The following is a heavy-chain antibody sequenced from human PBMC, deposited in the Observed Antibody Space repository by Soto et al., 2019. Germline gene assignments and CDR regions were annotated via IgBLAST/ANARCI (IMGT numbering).Heavy chain of an antibody. V-gene: IGHV1-69*13. D-gene: IGHD3-3*01. CDR2: IIPIFGTA. Sequence: SVKVSCKVSGGTFSSYAISWVRQAPGQGLEWMGGIIPIFGTANYAQTFQGRVTITADESTSTAYMELSSLRSEDTAVYYCARDSGITIFGVVHTDAVDIWGQGTMVTVS. J-gene: IGHJ3*02. CDR1: GGTFSSYA. CDR3: ARDSGITIFGVVHTDAVDI.